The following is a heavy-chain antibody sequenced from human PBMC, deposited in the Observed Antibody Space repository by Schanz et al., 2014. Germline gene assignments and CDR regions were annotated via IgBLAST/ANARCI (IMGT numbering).Heavy chain of an antibody. V-gene: IGHV3-23*01. CDR2: INGDGSRT. D-gene: IGHD1-1*01. J-gene: IGHJ4*02. CDR1: GFSFTTYA. CDR3: ARDRRNADLDY. Sequence: EVQLLESGGGLVQPGGSLRLSCASSGFSFTTYAMSWVRQAPGKGLVWVSRINGDGSRTAYADSVKGRFTISRDNAKNTLYLQMNSLRAEDTALYYCARDRRNADLDYWGQGTLVTVSS.